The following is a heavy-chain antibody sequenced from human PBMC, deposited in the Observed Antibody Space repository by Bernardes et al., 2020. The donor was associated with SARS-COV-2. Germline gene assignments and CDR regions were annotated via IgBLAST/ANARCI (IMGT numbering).Heavy chain of an antibody. V-gene: IGHV3-49*03. Sequence: GGSLRLSCTASGFTFGDYAMSWFRQAPGKGLEWVGFIRSKAYGGTTEYAASVKGRFTISRDDSKSIAYLQMNSLKTEDIAVYYCTRNDFWSGYYIDYWGQGTLVTVSS. J-gene: IGHJ4*02. CDR3: TRNDFWSGYYIDY. D-gene: IGHD3-3*01. CDR2: IRSKAYGGTT. CDR1: GFTFGDYA.